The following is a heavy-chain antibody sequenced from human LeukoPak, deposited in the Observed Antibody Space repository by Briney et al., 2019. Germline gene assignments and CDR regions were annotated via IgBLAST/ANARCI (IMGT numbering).Heavy chain of an antibody. CDR1: GFTFSSFG. CDR3: ARDGSSGSYMGGY. CDR2: IKQDGSEK. J-gene: IGHJ4*02. D-gene: IGHD3-10*01. Sequence: GGSLRLSCAASGFTFSSFGMHWVRQAPGKGLEWVANIKQDGSEKYYVDSVKGRFTISRDNAKNSLYLQMNSLRAEDTAVYYCARDGSSGSYMGGYWGQGTLVTVSS. V-gene: IGHV3-7*04.